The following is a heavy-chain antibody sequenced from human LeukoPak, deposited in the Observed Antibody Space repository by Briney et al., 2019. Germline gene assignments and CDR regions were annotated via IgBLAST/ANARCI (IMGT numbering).Heavy chain of an antibody. CDR2: ISGSGGST. V-gene: IGHV3-23*01. Sequence: GGSLRLSCAASGFTFSSYAMSWVRQAPGKGLKWVSAISGSGGSTYYADSVKGRFTISRDNSKNTLYLQMNSLRAEDTAIYYCAKRCGDSTSAYGLDVWGQGTMVTVFS. J-gene: IGHJ6*02. CDR1: GFTFSSYA. CDR3: AKRCGDSTSAYGLDV. D-gene: IGHD2-2*01.